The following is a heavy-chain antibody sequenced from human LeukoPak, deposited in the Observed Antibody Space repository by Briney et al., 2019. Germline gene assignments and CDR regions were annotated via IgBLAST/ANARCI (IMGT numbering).Heavy chain of an antibody. D-gene: IGHD1-26*01. CDR1: GFTFSSYS. CDR2: ISSSSSYI. CDR3: ARQELVGELQPKASPSQAYYYYMDV. V-gene: IGHV3-21*01. Sequence: GGPLRLSCAASGFTFSSYSMNWVRQAPGKGLEWVSSISSSSSYIYYADSVKGRFTISRDNAKNSLYLQLNSLRTEDTAVYYCARQELVGELQPKASPSQAYYYYMDVWGKGTTVTVSS. J-gene: IGHJ6*03.